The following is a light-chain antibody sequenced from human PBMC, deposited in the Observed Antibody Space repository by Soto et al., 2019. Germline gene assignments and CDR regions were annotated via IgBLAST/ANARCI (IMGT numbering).Light chain of an antibody. CDR2: KAS. Sequence: ITMTQFASTLSASLGDRLSIYCRASQSISAWLAWYQQKPGKTPRLLIYKASTLEIGVPSRFSGSGSGTEFTLTISNLQPDDVAIYYCQQYNDYSWTVGQGTKVEIK. CDR1: QSISAW. V-gene: IGKV1-5*03. CDR3: QQYNDYSWT. J-gene: IGKJ1*01.